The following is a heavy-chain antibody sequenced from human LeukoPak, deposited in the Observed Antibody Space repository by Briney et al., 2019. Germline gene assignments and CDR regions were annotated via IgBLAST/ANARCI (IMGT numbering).Heavy chain of an antibody. V-gene: IGHV3-9*01. Sequence: HPGGSLRLSCAASGFTFDDYAMHWVRQAPGKGLEWVSGISWNSGSIGYADSVKGRFTISRDNAKNSLYLQMNSLRAEDTAAYYCARVAGAPGIDYWGQGTLVTVSS. CDR3: ARVAGAPGIDY. CDR1: GFTFDDYA. J-gene: IGHJ4*02. CDR2: ISWNSGSI. D-gene: IGHD1-26*01.